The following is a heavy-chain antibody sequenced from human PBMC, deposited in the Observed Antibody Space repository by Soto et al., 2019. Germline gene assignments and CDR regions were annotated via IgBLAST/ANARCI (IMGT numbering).Heavy chain of an antibody. J-gene: IGHJ4*02. D-gene: IGHD3-10*01. CDR3: ARARGNYYSY. CDR1: VFTCSSYA. Sequence: WWSLRLSCSASVFTCSSYAMSWCRQAPGKGLEWVSAISGSGGSTYYADSVKGRFTISRDNSKNTLYLQMNSLRAEDTAVYYCARARGNYYSYWGQGTLVTVSS. V-gene: IGHV3-23*01. CDR2: ISGSGGST.